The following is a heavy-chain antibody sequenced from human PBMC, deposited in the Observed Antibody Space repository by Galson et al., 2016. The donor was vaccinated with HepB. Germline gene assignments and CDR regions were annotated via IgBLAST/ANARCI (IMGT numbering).Heavy chain of an antibody. CDR1: GYTFTKYY. CDR2: INPSNFTT. Sequence: SVKVSCKASGYTFTKYYMHWVRQAPGQGLEWMGIINPSNFTTNYAEKFQGRVTMTRDTSTSTVYMELSSLKSDDTAVYYWARALYRTNPPTAPTPSDSWGQGTLVTVSS. CDR3: ARALYRTNPPTAPTPSDS. V-gene: IGHV1-46*01. D-gene: IGHD3-16*01. J-gene: IGHJ5*01.